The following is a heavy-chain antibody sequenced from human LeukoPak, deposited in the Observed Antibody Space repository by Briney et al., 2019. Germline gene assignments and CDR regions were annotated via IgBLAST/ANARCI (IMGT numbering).Heavy chain of an antibody. D-gene: IGHD1-1*01. Sequence: PSETLSLTCTDSGGSISSGGYFWSWIRQHPGKGLEWIGSISSSGSTLYSPSLKRRVTISVDTSKNQFSLNLSSVTAADTAVYYCARADNLNAFDYWGQGTRVTVSS. CDR2: ISSSGST. CDR1: GGSISSGGYF. CDR3: ARADNLNAFDY. J-gene: IGHJ4*02. V-gene: IGHV4-31*03.